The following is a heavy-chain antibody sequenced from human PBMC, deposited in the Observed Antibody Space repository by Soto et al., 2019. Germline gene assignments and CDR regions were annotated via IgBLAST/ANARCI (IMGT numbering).Heavy chain of an antibody. CDR2: ISAHNGAT. CDR1: GYTFTSYG. J-gene: IGHJ5*02. V-gene: IGHV1-18*01. Sequence: QVQLVQSGAEVKKPGASVKVSCKASGYTFTSYGINWVRQAPGQGFEWLGWISAHNGATNYAQKLQGRATLTTDTSTSTAYMELRSLRSDDTAIYYCARWPDCSSTSCYTEWFDPWGQGTLVTVSS. D-gene: IGHD2-2*02. CDR3: ARWPDCSSTSCYTEWFDP.